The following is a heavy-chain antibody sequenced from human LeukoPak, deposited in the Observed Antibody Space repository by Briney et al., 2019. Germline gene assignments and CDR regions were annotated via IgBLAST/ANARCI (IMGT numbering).Heavy chain of an antibody. J-gene: IGHJ4*02. V-gene: IGHV3-21*01. D-gene: IGHD1-1*01. Sequence: PGGSLRLSCAASGFTFSSYSMNWVRQAPGKGLERVSSISSSSSYIYYADSVKGRFTISRDNAKNSLYLQMNSLRAEDTAVYYCARDSLGVPLLEPIDYWGQGTLVTVSS. CDR1: GFTFSSYS. CDR3: ARDSLGVPLLEPIDY. CDR2: ISSSSSYI.